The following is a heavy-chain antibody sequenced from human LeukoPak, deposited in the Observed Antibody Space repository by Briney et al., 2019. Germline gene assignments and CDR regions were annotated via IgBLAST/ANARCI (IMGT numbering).Heavy chain of an antibody. Sequence: SETLSLTCAVYGGSFSGYYWGWIRQPPGKGLEWIGSIYYSGSTYYNPSLKSRVTISVDTSKNQFSLKLSSVTAADTAVYYCASLYYYDSSGNGLDYWGQGTLVTVSS. D-gene: IGHD3-22*01. CDR3: ASLYYYDSSGNGLDY. J-gene: IGHJ4*02. CDR1: GGSFSGYY. V-gene: IGHV4-39*01. CDR2: IYYSGST.